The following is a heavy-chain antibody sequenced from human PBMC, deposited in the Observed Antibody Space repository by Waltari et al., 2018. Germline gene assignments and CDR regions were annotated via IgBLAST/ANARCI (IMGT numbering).Heavy chain of an antibody. D-gene: IGHD6-13*01. V-gene: IGHV4-39*07. CDR2: IYYSGST. Sequence: QLQLQESGPGLVKPSETLSLTCTVSGGSISSSSYYWGWIRQPPGKGLEWIGSIYYSGSTYYNPSLKSRVTISVDTSKNQCSLKLSSVTAADTAVYYCARVAAAGIDYWGQGTLVTVSS. CDR3: ARVAAAGIDY. J-gene: IGHJ4*02. CDR1: GGSISSSSYY.